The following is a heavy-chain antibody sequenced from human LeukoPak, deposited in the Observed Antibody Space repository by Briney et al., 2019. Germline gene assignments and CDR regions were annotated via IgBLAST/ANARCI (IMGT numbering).Heavy chain of an antibody. J-gene: IGHJ6*02. V-gene: IGHV1-8*01. Sequence: ASVKVSCKASGYTFTSYEINWVRQATGQGLEWMGWMNPNSGNTGYAQKFQGRVTMTEDTSTDTAYMELSSLRSEDTAVYYCATAGYYDSSDPPAQDDYYYGMDVWGQGTTVTVSS. CDR3: ATAGYYDSSDPPAQDDYYYGMDV. CDR1: GYTFTSYE. CDR2: MNPNSGNT. D-gene: IGHD3-22*01.